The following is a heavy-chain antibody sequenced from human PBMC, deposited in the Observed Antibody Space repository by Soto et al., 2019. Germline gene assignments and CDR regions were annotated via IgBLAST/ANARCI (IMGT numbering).Heavy chain of an antibody. V-gene: IGHV3-30-3*01. CDR2: ISYDGSNK. CDR3: ARGPVDYYYDSSGYYYPFDY. J-gene: IGHJ4*02. Sequence: LRLSCAASGFTFSSYAMHWVRQAPGKGLEWVAVISYDGSNKYYADSVKGRFTISRDNSKNTLYLQMNSLRAEDTAVYYCARGPVDYYYDSSGYYYPFDYWGQGTLVTVS. CDR1: GFTFSSYA. D-gene: IGHD3-22*01.